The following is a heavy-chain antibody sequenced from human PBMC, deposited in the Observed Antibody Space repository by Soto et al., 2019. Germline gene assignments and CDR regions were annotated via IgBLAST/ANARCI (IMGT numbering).Heavy chain of an antibody. D-gene: IGHD2-15*01. CDR1: GYTFTSYA. Sequence: ASVKVSCKASGYTFTSYAMNWVRQAPGQGLEWMGWINTNTGNPTYAQGFTGRFVFSLDTSVSTAYLQICSLKAEDTAVYYCARENLGYCSGGSCYLDYYYYGMDVWGQGTTVTVSS. CDR3: ARENLGYCSGGSCYLDYYYYGMDV. J-gene: IGHJ6*02. CDR2: INTNTGNP. V-gene: IGHV7-4-1*01.